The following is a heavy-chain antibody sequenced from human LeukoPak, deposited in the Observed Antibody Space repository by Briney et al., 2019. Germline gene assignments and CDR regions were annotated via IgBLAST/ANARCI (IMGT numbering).Heavy chain of an antibody. J-gene: IGHJ4*02. D-gene: IGHD3-16*02. CDR1: GFTFSSYA. V-gene: IGHV3-21*01. CDR2: ISSSSSYI. CDR3: ARDGPEYEYVWGSYRRLVDY. Sequence: GGSLRLSCAASGFTFSSYAMSWVRQAPGKGLEWVSSISSSSSYIYYADSVKGRFTISRDNAKNSLYLQTNSLRDDDTAVYYCARDGPEYEYVWGSYRRLVDYWGQGTLVTVSS.